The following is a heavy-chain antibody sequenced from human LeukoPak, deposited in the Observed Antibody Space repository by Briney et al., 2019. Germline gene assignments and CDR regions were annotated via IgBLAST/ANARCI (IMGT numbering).Heavy chain of an antibody. D-gene: IGHD3-9*01. CDR3: ARAWYYDILTGYEGGAFDI. CDR1: GGSISSYY. J-gene: IGHJ3*02. CDR2: IYTSGST. Sequence: SETLSLTCTVSGGSISSYYWSWIRQPAGKGLEWIGRIYTSGSTNYNPSLKSRVTMSVDTSKDQFSLKLSSVTAADTAVYYCARAWYYDILTGYEGGAFDIWGQGTMVTVSS. V-gene: IGHV4-4*07.